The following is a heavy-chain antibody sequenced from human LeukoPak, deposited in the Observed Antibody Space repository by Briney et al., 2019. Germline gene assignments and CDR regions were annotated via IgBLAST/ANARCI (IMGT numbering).Heavy chain of an antibody. V-gene: IGHV1-69*13. Sequence: SVKVSCKASGGTFSSYAISWVRQAPGQGLEWMGEIIPIFGTANYAQKFQGRVTITADESTSTAYMGLSSLRSEDTAVYYCARLVLGYCSSTSCYDTNPGDPWGQGTLVTVSS. CDR3: ARLVLGYCSSTSCYDTNPGDP. J-gene: IGHJ5*02. D-gene: IGHD2-2*01. CDR2: IIPIFGTA. CDR1: GGTFSSYA.